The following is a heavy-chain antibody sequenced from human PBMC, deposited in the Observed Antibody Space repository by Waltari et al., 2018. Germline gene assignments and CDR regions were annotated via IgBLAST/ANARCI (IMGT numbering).Heavy chain of an antibody. V-gene: IGHV4-38-2*01. D-gene: IGHD6-6*01. CDR3: ARASSWFDP. CDR2: IYHSGST. Sequence: QVQLQESGPGLVEPSETLSLTCAASGYSISSASYWGWIRQPPGKGLEWIGSIYHSGSTYYNPSLKSRVTISVDTSKNQFSLKLSSVTAADTAVYYCARASSWFDPWGQGTLVTVSS. J-gene: IGHJ5*02. CDR1: GYSISSASY.